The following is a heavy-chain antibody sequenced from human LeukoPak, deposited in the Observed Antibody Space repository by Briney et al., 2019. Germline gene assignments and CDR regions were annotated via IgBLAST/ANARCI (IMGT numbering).Heavy chain of an antibody. J-gene: IGHJ4*02. Sequence: SETLSLTCAVYGGSFSGYYWSWIRQPPGKGLEWIGEINHSGSTNYNPSLKRRVTISVEKSKTQFSLKLSSVTAADTAVYYCARNGLGYCSSTSCSPLDYWGQGTLVTVSS. V-gene: IGHV4-34*01. D-gene: IGHD2-2*01. CDR3: ARNGLGYCSSTSCSPLDY. CDR1: GGSFSGYY. CDR2: INHSGST.